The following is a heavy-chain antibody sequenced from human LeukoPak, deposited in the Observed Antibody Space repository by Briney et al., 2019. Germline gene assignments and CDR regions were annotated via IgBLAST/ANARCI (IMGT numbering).Heavy chain of an antibody. CDR2: ISGSGGST. Sequence: GGSLRLSCAASGFTFSSYAMSWVRQAPGKGLEWVSAISGSGGSTYYADSVKGRFTISRDNSKNTLYLQMNSLRAEDTAVYYCAKDPRYLRQKPYYFDYWGQGTLVTVSS. CDR3: AKDPRYLRQKPYYFDY. CDR1: GFTFSSYA. J-gene: IGHJ4*02. V-gene: IGHV3-23*01. D-gene: IGHD3-16*02.